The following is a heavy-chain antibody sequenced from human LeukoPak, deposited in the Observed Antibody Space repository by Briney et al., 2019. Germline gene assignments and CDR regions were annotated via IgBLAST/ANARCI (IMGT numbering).Heavy chain of an antibody. J-gene: IGHJ4*02. CDR3: ARHLGSAISPVGYCDY. Sequence: GESLKISCKGSGYSFTSYWIGWVRQMPGKGLEWMGIIYPGDSDTRYSPSFQGQVTISADKSISTAYLRWSSLKASDTAMYYCARHLGSAISPVGYCDYWGQGTLVTVSS. D-gene: IGHD7-27*01. CDR2: IYPGDSDT. V-gene: IGHV5-51*01. CDR1: GYSFTSYW.